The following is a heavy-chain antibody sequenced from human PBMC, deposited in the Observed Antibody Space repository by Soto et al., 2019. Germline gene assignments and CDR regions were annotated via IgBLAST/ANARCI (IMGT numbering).Heavy chain of an antibody. CDR2: IKQDGTDK. CDR3: ARAPSAWYFDL. D-gene: IGHD2-2*01. J-gene: IGHJ2*01. V-gene: IGHV3-7*03. CDR1: VFTFSSYW. Sequence: GGSLRLSCAASVFTFSSYWMSWVRQAPGKGLEWVANIKQDGTDKYYMDSVKGRFIMSRDNAKNSLYLQMNSLRAEDTAVYYCARAPSAWYFDLWGRGTLVTVSS.